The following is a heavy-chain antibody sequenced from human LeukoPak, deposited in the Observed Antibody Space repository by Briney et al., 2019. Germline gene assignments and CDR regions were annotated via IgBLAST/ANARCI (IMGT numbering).Heavy chain of an antibody. CDR2: IIPIFGTA. V-gene: IGHV1-69*06. CDR3: ARDQRALYYGSGSYYKTFDY. Sequence: ASVKVSCKASGGTFSSYAISWVRQAPGQGLEWMGGIIPIFGTANYAQKFQGRVTITADKSTSTAYMELRSLRSDDTAVYYCARDQRALYYGSGSYYKTFDYWGQGTLVTVSS. J-gene: IGHJ4*02. D-gene: IGHD3-10*01. CDR1: GGTFSSYA.